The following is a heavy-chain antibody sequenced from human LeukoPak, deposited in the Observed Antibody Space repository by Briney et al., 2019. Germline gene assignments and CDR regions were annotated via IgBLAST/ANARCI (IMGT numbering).Heavy chain of an antibody. CDR2: ISWNSGSI. CDR3: AKGGDDSSGYDY. V-gene: IGHV3-9*03. D-gene: IGHD3-22*01. CDR1: GFTFDDYA. J-gene: IGHJ4*02. Sequence: GRSLRLSCAASGFTFDDYAMHWVRQAPGKGLDWVSGISWNSGSIGYADSVKGRFTISRDNAKNSLYLQMNSLRAEDMALYYCAKGGDDSSGYDYWGQGTLVTVSS.